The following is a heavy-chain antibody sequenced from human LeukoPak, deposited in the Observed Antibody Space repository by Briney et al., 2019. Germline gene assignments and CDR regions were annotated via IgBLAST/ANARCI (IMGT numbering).Heavy chain of an antibody. Sequence: GESLKISCKASGYTFTHQWIGWVRQKSGSGLEWMGIIYPRDSDTRYSPSFQGHVSISANTSINTAYLEWSRLEASDTAIYYCARHSDVIGAIWGQGTLVTVSS. J-gene: IGHJ4*02. CDR1: GYTFTHQW. CDR3: ARHSDVIGAI. D-gene: IGHD3-10*01. V-gene: IGHV5-51*01. CDR2: IYPRDSDT.